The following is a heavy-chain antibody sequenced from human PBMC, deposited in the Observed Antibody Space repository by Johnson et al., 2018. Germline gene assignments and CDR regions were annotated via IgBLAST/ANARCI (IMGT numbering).Heavy chain of an antibody. CDR2: ISSSSSYI. J-gene: IGHJ3*02. CDR3: VRDKGYDAFDI. D-gene: IGHD2-15*01. Sequence: VQLVQSGGGLVKPGGSLRLSCAASGFTFSSYSMNWVRQAPGKGLEWVSSISSSSSYIYYADSVKGRFTIARDNAKNSLYLKMNSLRAEDTAVYYCVRDKGYDAFDIWGQGTMVTVSS. CDR1: GFTFSSYS. V-gene: IGHV3-21*01.